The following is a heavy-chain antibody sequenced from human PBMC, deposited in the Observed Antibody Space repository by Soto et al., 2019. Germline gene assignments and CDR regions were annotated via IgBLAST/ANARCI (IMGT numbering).Heavy chain of an antibody. Sequence: PSETLSLTCTVSGGSISSYYWSWIRQPPGKGLEWIGYIYYSGSTNYNPSLKSRVTISVDTSKNQFSLKLSSVTAADTAVYYCARDERGVVFYVSRGSFWIDPWGTGTLVTVS. D-gene: IGHD3-10*01. CDR2: IYYSGST. CDR1: GGSISSYY. V-gene: IGHV4-59*01. J-gene: IGHJ5*02. CDR3: ARDERGVVFYVSRGSFWIDP.